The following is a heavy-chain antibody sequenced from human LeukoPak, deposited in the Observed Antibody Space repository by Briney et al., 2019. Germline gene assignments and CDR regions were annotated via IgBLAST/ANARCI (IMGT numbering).Heavy chain of an antibody. V-gene: IGHV4-4*07. Sequence: KPSETLSLTCTVSGGSISSYYWSWIRQPAGKELEWIGRIYTSGSTNYNPSLKSRVTMSVDTSKNQFSLKLSSVIAADTAVYYCARDQGEYYYDSSVLAAFDIWGQGTMVTVSS. CDR3: ARDQGEYYYDSSVLAAFDI. J-gene: IGHJ3*02. D-gene: IGHD3-22*01. CDR1: GGSISSYY. CDR2: IYTSGST.